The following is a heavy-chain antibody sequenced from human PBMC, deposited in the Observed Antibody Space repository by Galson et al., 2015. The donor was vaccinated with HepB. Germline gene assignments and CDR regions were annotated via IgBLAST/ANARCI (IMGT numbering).Heavy chain of an antibody. CDR3: ARDGDYGGGS. CDR1: GYTFTDYG. J-gene: IGHJ5*02. V-gene: IGHV1-18*01. D-gene: IGHD4-23*01. CDR2: ISGYNGDT. Sequence: SVKVSCKAPGYTFTDYGINWVRQAPGQGFEWMGWISGYNGDTIYAQSLQGRIIMTTDTSTSTAYMELSRLRSDDTAVYYCARDGDYGGGSWGQGTLVIVSS.